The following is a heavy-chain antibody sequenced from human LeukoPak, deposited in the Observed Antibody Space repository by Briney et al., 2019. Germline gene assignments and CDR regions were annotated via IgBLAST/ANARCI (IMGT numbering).Heavy chain of an antibody. Sequence: GGSLRLSCAASGFTFSSYEMNWVRQAPGKGLEWVSYISSSGSTIYYADSVKGRFTISRDNAKNSLYLRMNSLRAEDTARYYCSKARRDGFNLGDYWGQGTLVTVSS. J-gene: IGHJ4*02. CDR1: GFTFSSYE. CDR2: ISSSGSTI. V-gene: IGHV3-48*03. D-gene: IGHD5-24*01. CDR3: SKARRDGFNLGDY.